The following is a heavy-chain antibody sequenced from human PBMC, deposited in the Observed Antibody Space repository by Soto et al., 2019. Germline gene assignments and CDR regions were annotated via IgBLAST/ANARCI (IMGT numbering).Heavy chain of an antibody. CDR2: ISYDESNK. D-gene: IGHD2-15*01. CDR1: GFTFSSYA. V-gene: IGHV3-30-3*01. Sequence: QVQLVESGGGVVQPGRSLRLSCAASGFTFSSYAMHWVRQAPGKGLEGVAVISYDESNKYYADSVKGRFTISRNNSKNTLYLQMNSLRAEDTAVYYCAREEVAATPTFDYWGQGTLVTVSS. CDR3: AREEVAATPTFDY. J-gene: IGHJ4*02.